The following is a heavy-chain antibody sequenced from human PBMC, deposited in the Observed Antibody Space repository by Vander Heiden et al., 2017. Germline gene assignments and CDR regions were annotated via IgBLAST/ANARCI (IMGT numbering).Heavy chain of an antibody. Sequence: QVQLVQSGAEVRKPGASVKASCKASGYTFSTYAIHWVRQAPGQGLEWMAGSSGGNGLTKFSQNFQGRVAISRDTAANTAYMELSSLRSEDTAVYYCARYGAPFYDSSGYLDYWGQGTLVTVSS. CDR2: SSGGNGLT. D-gene: IGHD3-22*01. CDR1: GYTFSTYA. J-gene: IGHJ4*02. CDR3: ARYGAPFYDSSGYLDY. V-gene: IGHV1-3*01.